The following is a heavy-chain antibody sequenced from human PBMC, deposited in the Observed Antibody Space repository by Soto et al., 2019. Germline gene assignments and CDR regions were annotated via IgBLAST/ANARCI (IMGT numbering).Heavy chain of an antibody. D-gene: IGHD3-22*01. V-gene: IGHV3-30-3*01. CDR2: ISYDGSNK. CDR3: ARDPGVGSGYSYFDY. Sequence: GGSLRLSCAASGFTFSSYAMHWVRQAPGKGLEWVAVISYDGSNKYYADSVKGRFTISRDNSKNTLYLQMNSLRAEDTAVYYCARDPGVGSGYSYFDYWGQGTLVTVSS. J-gene: IGHJ4*02. CDR1: GFTFSSYA.